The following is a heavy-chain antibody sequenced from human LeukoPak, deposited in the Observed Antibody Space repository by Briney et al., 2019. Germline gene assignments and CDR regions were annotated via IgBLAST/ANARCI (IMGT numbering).Heavy chain of an antibody. Sequence: ASVKVSCKASGYTFTSYYMHWVRQAPGQGLEWMGIINPSGGSTSYAQKFQGRVTMTRDTSTSTVYMELSSLRSEDTAVYYCAREGAAAGTNDAFDIWGQGTMVTVSS. CDR3: AREGAAAGTNDAFDI. CDR1: GYTFTSYY. D-gene: IGHD6-13*01. J-gene: IGHJ3*02. V-gene: IGHV1-46*01. CDR2: INPSGGST.